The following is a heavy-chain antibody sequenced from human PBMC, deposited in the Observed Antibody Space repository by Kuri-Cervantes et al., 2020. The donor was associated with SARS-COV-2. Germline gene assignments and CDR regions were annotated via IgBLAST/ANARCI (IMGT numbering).Heavy chain of an antibody. V-gene: IGHV3-48*03. J-gene: IGHJ3*02. Sequence: GESLKISCAASGFTFSDYEMNWVRQAPGKGLEWVSYISISGSTIYYADSVKGRFTISRDNAKNSLYLQMNSLRAEDTAVYYCARDVIAARPSRGAFDIWGQGTMVTVSS. CDR3: ARDVIAARPSRGAFDI. D-gene: IGHD6-6*01. CDR2: ISISGSTI. CDR1: GFTFSDYE.